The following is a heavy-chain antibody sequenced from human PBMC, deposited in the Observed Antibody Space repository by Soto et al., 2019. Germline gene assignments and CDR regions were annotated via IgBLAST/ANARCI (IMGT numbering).Heavy chain of an antibody. J-gene: IGHJ4*02. D-gene: IGHD2-15*01. Sequence: GGSLRLSCAASGFTFSSYAMSWVRQAPGKGLEWVSAISGSGGSTYYADSVKGRFTISRDNSKNTLYLQMNSLRAEDTAVYYCANTIVVVVAATSPGGYYFDYWGQGTLVTVSS. CDR2: ISGSGGST. V-gene: IGHV3-23*01. CDR3: ANTIVVVVAATSPGGYYFDY. CDR1: GFTFSSYA.